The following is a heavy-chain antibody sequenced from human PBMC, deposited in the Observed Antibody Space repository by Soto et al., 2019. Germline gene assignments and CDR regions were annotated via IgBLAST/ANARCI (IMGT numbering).Heavy chain of an antibody. D-gene: IGHD2-15*01. J-gene: IGHJ4*02. CDR2: ISAYNGNT. V-gene: IGHV1-18*01. CDR3: VVAAPPYYFDS. Sequence: QVQLVQSGAEVKKPGASVKVSCKASGYTFTSYGISWVRQAPGQGLEWMGWISAYNGNTNYTQKLQGRVTMTTDTSKSTDYMELRSLRSDDTAAHYCVVAAPPYYFDSWGQGTLVTVSS. CDR1: GYTFTSYG.